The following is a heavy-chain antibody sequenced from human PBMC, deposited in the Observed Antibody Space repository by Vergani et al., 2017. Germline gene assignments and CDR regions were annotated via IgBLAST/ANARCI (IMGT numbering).Heavy chain of an antibody. Sequence: QVQLVESGGGLVKPGGSLRLSCAASGFTFSSYSMNWVRQAPGKGLEWVAVISYDGSNKYYADSVKGRFTISRDNSKNTLYLQMNSLRAEDTAVYYCAKDRGTRSGYSYGYVGWGQGTLVTVSS. J-gene: IGHJ4*02. CDR3: AKDRGTRSGYSYGYVG. CDR1: GFTFSSYS. V-gene: IGHV3-30*18. D-gene: IGHD5-18*01. CDR2: ISYDGSNK.